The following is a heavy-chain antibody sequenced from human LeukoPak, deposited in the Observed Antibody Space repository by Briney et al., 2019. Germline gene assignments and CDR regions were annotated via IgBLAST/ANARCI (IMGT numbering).Heavy chain of an antibody. CDR1: GGSFTDHY. V-gene: IGHV4-34*01. D-gene: IGHD1-26*01. CDR3: ASGVSFAWEAQYY. CDR2: INHRGGA. J-gene: IGHJ4*02. Sequence: PSETLSLTCAVLGGSFTDHYWSWVRQPSGKGLEWIGDINHRGGANYNPSLKSRVTISVDSSKNQFSLKLSSLTAADTAVYYCASGVSFAWEAQYYWGQGILVTVSP.